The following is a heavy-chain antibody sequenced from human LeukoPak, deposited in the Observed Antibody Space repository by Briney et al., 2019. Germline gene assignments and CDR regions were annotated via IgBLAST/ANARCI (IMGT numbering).Heavy chain of an antibody. D-gene: IGHD3-3*02. Sequence: GGSLRLSCAASGFTFSSYSMNWVRQAPGKGLEWVSSTSSSSSYIYYADSVKGRFTISRDNAKNSLYLQMNSLRAEDTAVYYCARNPLAYYMDVWGKGTTATVSS. CDR3: ARNPLAYYMDV. CDR1: GFTFSSYS. V-gene: IGHV3-21*01. J-gene: IGHJ6*03. CDR2: TSSSSSYI.